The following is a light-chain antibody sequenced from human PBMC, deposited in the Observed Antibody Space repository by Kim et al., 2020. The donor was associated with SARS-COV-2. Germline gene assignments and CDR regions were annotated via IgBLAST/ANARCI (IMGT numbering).Light chain of an antibody. V-gene: IGLV6-57*03. Sequence: NTVTISCTRSSGNIAANHVRWYQQRPGSAPNTVIYEHDQRPSGVPDRFSGSIDSSSNSASLSISGLKTEDEADYYCQSYDSSSHVVFGGGTQLTVL. CDR2: EHD. CDR3: QSYDSSSHVV. J-gene: IGLJ2*01. CDR1: SGNIAANH.